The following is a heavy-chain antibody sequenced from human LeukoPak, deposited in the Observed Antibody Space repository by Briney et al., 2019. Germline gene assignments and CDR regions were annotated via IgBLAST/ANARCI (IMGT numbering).Heavy chain of an antibody. V-gene: IGHV3-21*01. CDR3: ARRAVADPSHYYYYYMDV. D-gene: IGHD6-19*01. J-gene: IGHJ6*03. CDR2: ISSSSSYI. Sequence: GGSLRLSCAASGFTFSSYSMNWVRQAPGKGLEWVSSISSSSSYIYYADSVKGRFTISRDNAKNSLYLQMNSLRAEDTAVYYCARRAVADPSHYYYYYMDVWGKGTTVTISS. CDR1: GFTFSSYS.